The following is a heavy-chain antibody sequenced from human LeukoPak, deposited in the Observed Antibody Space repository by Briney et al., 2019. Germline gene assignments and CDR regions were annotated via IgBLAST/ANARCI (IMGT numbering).Heavy chain of an antibody. CDR3: ARAHYGDYPFDY. CDR1: GYTFTSYD. D-gene: IGHD4-17*01. V-gene: IGHV1-8*01. CDR2: MNPNSGNT. J-gene: IGHJ4*02. Sequence: ASVKVPCKASGYTFTSYDINWVRQATGQGLEWMGWMNPNSGNTGYAQKFQGRVTMTRNTSISTAYMELSSLRSEDTAVYYCARAHYGDYPFDYWGQGTLVTVSS.